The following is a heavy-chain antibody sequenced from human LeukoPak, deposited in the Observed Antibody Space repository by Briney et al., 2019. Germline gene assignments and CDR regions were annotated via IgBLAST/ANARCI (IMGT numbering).Heavy chain of an antibody. V-gene: IGHV1-69*06. Sequence: ASVKVSCKASGGTFSSYVISWVRQAPGQGLEWMGGIIPIFDTSNYAQKFQGRLAITADKSTSTAYMELSSLRSEDTAVYYCARWVVAATCFDYWGQGTLVTVSS. CDR1: GGTFSSYV. D-gene: IGHD2-15*01. CDR3: ARWVVAATCFDY. J-gene: IGHJ4*02. CDR2: IIPIFDTS.